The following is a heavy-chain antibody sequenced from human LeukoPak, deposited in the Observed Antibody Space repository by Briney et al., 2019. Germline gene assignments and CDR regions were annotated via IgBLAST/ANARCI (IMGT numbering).Heavy chain of an antibody. V-gene: IGHV4-4*07. CDR3: ARDSYYDFWSGYVIWFDP. J-gene: IGHJ5*02. Sequence: PSESLSLTCSVSGGPIGAYYWSWIRQPAGKGLEWIGRMFSSGISTYNPSLRSRVTMSVDTSKNQISLNLRSVTAADTAVYYCARDSYYDFWSGYVIWFDPWGQGTLVIVSP. CDR2: MFSSGIS. D-gene: IGHD3-3*01. CDR1: GGPIGAYY.